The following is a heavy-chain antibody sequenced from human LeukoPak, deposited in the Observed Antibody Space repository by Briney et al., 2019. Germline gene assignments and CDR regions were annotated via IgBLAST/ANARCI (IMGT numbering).Heavy chain of an antibody. D-gene: IGHD1-7*01. V-gene: IGHV4-31*03. J-gene: IGHJ5*02. Sequence: SETLSLTRTVSGASISSGGYYWSWIRQHPGKGLEWIGYIYYSGSTYYNPSLKTRATISVDTSKTQFPLKLSSVTAADTAVYYCARRGATGTPGAWFDPWGQGTLVTVSS. CDR3: ARRGATGTPGAWFDP. CDR1: GASISSGGYY. CDR2: IYYSGST.